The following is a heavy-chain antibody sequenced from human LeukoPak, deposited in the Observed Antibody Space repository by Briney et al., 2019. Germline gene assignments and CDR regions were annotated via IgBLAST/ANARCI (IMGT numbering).Heavy chain of an antibody. CDR3: ARQLPTAAADTRGYFDY. J-gene: IGHJ4*02. CDR1: GGSISPISSSTYY. D-gene: IGHD6-25*01. Sequence: SETLSLTCTVSGGSISPISSSTYYWGWIRQAPGKGLEWIGSLFYGENTHYNPFLKMRATLSVDASNNQFSLKLTSVTAADAAVYFCARQLPTAAADTRGYFDYWGQGTVVTVSS. V-gene: IGHV4-39*01. CDR2: LFYGENT.